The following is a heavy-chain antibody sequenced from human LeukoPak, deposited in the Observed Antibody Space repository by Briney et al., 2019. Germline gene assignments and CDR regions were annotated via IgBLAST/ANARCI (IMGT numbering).Heavy chain of an antibody. V-gene: IGHV3-30*02. CDR1: GFTFSSYG. CDR2: IRYDGSNK. J-gene: IGHJ4*02. D-gene: IGHD3-3*01. CDR3: AKTGFLEWLSLVYYFDY. Sequence: PGGSLRLSCAASGFTFSSYGMHWVRQAPGKGLEWVAFIRYDGSNKYYADSVKGRFTISRDNSKNTLYLQMNSLRAEDTAVYYCAKTGFLEWLSLVYYFDYWGQGTLVTVSS.